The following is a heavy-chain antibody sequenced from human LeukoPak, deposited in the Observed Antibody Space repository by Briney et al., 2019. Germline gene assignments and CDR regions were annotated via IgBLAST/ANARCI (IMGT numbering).Heavy chain of an antibody. J-gene: IGHJ3*02. CDR3: ARTTVLASTQCAFDI. V-gene: IGHV4-31*03. D-gene: IGHD6-19*01. CDR2: IYYSGST. CDR1: GGSISSGGYY. Sequence: SETLSLTCTVSGGSISSGGYYWSWIRQHPGKGLEWIGYIYYSGSTYYNPSLKSRVTISVDTSKNQFSLKLSSVTAADTAVYYCARTTVLASTQCAFDIWGQGTMVTVSS.